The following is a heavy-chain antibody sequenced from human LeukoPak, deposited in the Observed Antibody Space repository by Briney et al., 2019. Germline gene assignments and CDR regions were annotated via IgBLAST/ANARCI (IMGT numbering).Heavy chain of an antibody. CDR1: GFTFSHYG. Sequence: GGSLRLSCSASGFTFSHYGMHWVRQAPGTGLEWVAVIWSDASDKYYANSVKGRFTISRGNFKNSLYLQMNSLRAEDTAVYYCAKDAQRGFDYSNSLDYWGQGTRVTVSS. CDR2: IWSDASDK. CDR3: AKDAQRGFDYSNSLDY. V-gene: IGHV3-33*06. D-gene: IGHD4-11*01. J-gene: IGHJ4*02.